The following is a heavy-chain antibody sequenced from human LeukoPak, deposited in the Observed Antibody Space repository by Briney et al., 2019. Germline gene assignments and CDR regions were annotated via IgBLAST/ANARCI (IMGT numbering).Heavy chain of an antibody. J-gene: IGHJ1*01. CDR1: GFKFTNYA. D-gene: IGHD3-3*01. Sequence: PGGSLRLSCGASGFKFTNYAMHWVRQAPGKGLEWVAVVSYDGRNEYYADSVKGRFTISRDNSTDTLFLQMSSLRADDTAVYYCAREPPLRFQGHLFQHWGQGTLVTVSS. CDR3: AREPPLRFQGHLFQH. V-gene: IGHV3-30*04. CDR2: VSYDGRNE.